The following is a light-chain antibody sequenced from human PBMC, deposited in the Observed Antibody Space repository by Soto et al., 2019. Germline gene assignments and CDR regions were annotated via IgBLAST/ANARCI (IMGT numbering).Light chain of an antibody. CDR3: YSYAVSNNLGV. CDR2: EVS. CDR1: SSAVGGYDY. Sequence: QSALTQPPSASGSPGQAVTISCTGTSSAVGGYDYVSWYQQHPGKAPKLMIYEVSKRPSGVPDRFSGSKSGNTASLTVSGLQAEDEADYYSYSYAVSNNLGVFGGGTKLTVL. V-gene: IGLV2-8*01. J-gene: IGLJ2*01.